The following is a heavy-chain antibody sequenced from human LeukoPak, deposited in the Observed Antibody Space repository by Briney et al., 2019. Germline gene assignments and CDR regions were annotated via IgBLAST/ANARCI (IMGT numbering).Heavy chain of an antibody. CDR2: IRYDGSNK. CDR1: GFTFSSYG. J-gene: IGHJ6*03. CDR3: ATIPAPYYYYYYMDV. Sequence: GGSLRLSCAASGFTFSSYGMHWVRQAPGKGLEWVAFIRYDGSNKYYADSVKGRFTISRENSKNTLYLQMNSLRAEDTAVYYCATIPAPYYYYYYMDVWGKGTTVTVSS. D-gene: IGHD5-24*01. V-gene: IGHV3-30*02.